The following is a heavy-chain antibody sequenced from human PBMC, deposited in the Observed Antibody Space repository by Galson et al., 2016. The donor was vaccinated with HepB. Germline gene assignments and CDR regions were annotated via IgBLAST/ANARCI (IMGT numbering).Heavy chain of an antibody. CDR1: GFTFSSCY. V-gene: IGHV3-7*01. CDR2: MNQDGSER. D-gene: IGHD2-2*01. Sequence: LRLSCAAPGFTFSSCYMSWVRQVPGKGLEWVANMNQDGSERFYMDSVRGRFTISRDNAKNSLYLQMNSLRAEDTAVYYCARFGCTTCFNFYYYGMDVWGQGTTVTVSS. J-gene: IGHJ6*02. CDR3: ARFGCTTCFNFYYYGMDV.